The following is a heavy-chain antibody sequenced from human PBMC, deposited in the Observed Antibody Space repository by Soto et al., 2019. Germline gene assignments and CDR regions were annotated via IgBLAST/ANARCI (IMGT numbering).Heavy chain of an antibody. J-gene: IGHJ4*02. Sequence: SETLSLTCTVSGGSVSSGSYYWSWIRQPPGKGLEWIGYIYYSGSTNYNPSLKSRVTISVDTSKNQFSLKLSSVTAADTAVYYCARDGQQLDYWGQGTLVTVS. D-gene: IGHD6-13*01. CDR3: ARDGQQLDY. CDR2: IYYSGST. CDR1: GGSVSSGSYY. V-gene: IGHV4-61*01.